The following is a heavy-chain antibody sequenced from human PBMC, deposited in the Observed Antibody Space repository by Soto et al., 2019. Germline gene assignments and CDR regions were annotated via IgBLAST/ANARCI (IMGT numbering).Heavy chain of an antibody. J-gene: IGHJ4*02. CDR2: IFYSGST. CDR1: GGSISSYY. D-gene: IGHD2-2*01. Sequence: SETLSLTCTVSGGSISSYYWSLIRQPPGKGLEWIGYIFYSGSTKYNPSLNSRVTISVDTSKNQFSLKLSSVTAADTAVYYCARGGGIYCSSTSCYGSYYFDYWGQGTLVTVSS. CDR3: ARGGGIYCSSTSCYGSYYFDY. V-gene: IGHV4-59*01.